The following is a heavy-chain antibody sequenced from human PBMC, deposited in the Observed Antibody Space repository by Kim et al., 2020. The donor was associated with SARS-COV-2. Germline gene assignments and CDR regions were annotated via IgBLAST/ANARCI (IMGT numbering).Heavy chain of an antibody. J-gene: IGHJ4*02. CDR3: ARGNVAAAGTDY. Sequence: SNPSLKSRGTISVDASKNQFALKLSSVTAADTAVYYCARGNVAAAGTDYWGQGTLVTVSS. V-gene: IGHV4-34*01. D-gene: IGHD6-13*01.